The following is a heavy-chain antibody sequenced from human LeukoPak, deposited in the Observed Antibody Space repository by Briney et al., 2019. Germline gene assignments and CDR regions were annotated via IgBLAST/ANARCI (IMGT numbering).Heavy chain of an antibody. CDR1: GGSVSGYY. CDR3: ARGRSWYGGVWFDP. J-gene: IGHJ5*02. CDR2: INHSGST. D-gene: IGHD6-13*01. V-gene: IGHV4-34*01. Sequence: SETLSLTCVVYGGSVSGYYWSWIRQPPGNGLEWIGEINHSGSTNYNPSLKSRVTISVDTSKNQFSLKLSSVTAADTAVYYCARGRSWYGGVWFDPWGQGTLVTVSS.